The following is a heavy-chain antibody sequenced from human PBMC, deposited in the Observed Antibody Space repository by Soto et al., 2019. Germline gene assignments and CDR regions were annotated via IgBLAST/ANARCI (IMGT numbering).Heavy chain of an antibody. CDR3: AGEYYYGSGGAY. D-gene: IGHD3-10*01. CDR1: GYTFTSYG. Sequence: QVQLVQSGAEVKKPGASVKVSCKASGYTFTSYGISWVRQAPGQGLEWMGWISAYNGNTNYAQKLQGRVTMTTDTPTRPAYLERRSQRSDDTAVYYCAGEYYYGSGGAYWGQGTLVTVSS. J-gene: IGHJ4*02. CDR2: ISAYNGNT. V-gene: IGHV1-18*01.